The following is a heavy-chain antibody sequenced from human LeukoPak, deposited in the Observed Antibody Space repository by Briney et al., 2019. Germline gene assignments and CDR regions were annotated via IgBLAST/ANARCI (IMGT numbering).Heavy chain of an antibody. Sequence: SETLSLTCTVSGGSISSYYWSWIRQPPGKGLEWIGYIYYSGSTNYNPSLKSRVTISVDTSKNQFSLKLSSVTAADTAVYYCARGNLYGDYDDAFDIWGQGTMVTVSS. CDR3: ARGNLYGDYDDAFDI. D-gene: IGHD4-17*01. V-gene: IGHV4-59*01. CDR1: GGSISSYY. J-gene: IGHJ3*02. CDR2: IYYSGST.